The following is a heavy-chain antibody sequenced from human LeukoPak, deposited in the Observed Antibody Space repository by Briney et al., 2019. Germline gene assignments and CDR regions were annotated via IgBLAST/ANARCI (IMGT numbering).Heavy chain of an antibody. D-gene: IGHD4/OR15-4a*01. J-gene: IGHJ4*02. Sequence: GGSLRLSCEVSGFTSGDYYMSWSRQAPGKGLEWISYISGSSSTIYYADSVKGRFTISRDNGKNSLYLQMNSLTVEDTGVYYCARDGAEDYGIDYWGRGTLVTVSS. CDR3: ARDGAEDYGIDY. CDR1: GFTSGDYY. V-gene: IGHV3-11*04. CDR2: ISGSSSTI.